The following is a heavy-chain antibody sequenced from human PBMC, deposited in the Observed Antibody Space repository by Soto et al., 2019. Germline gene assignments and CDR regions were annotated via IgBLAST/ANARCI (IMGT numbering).Heavy chain of an antibody. CDR3: ARAPQLVAPAATGFDS. Sequence: EVELVESGGGLVQPGGSLRLSCAASGFPFSTYSMSWVRQAPGKGLEWISYISASTLTTFYADSVKGRFTISRDNAQNSLYLQMNSLRDEDAAVYYCARAPQLVAPAATGFDSWGQGTLVTVSS. J-gene: IGHJ4*02. CDR2: ISASTLTT. V-gene: IGHV3-48*02. CDR1: GFPFSTYS. D-gene: IGHD2-2*01.